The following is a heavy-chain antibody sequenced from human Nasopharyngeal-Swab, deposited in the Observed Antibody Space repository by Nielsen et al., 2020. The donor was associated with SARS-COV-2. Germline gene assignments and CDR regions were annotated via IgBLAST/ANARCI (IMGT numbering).Heavy chain of an antibody. CDR1: GGSISSYY. CDR2: IYYSEST. Sequence: GSLRLSCTVSGGSISSYYWSWIRQPPGKGLEWIGYIYYSESTNYNPSLKSRVTISVDTSKNQFSLKLSSVTAADTAVYYCASETDGFDYWGQGTLVTVSS. CDR3: ASETDGFDY. J-gene: IGHJ4*02. V-gene: IGHV4-59*01.